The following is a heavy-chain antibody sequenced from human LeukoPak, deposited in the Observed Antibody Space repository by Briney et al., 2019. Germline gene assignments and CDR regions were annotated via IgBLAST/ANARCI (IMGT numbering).Heavy chain of an antibody. CDR3: ATDSHTYYYDSSGYPLGY. CDR1: GYTLTELS. V-gene: IGHV1-24*01. CDR2: FDPEDGET. D-gene: IGHD3-22*01. Sequence: ASVKVSCKVSGYTLTELSMHWVRQAPGKGLEWMGGFDPEDGETIYAQKFQGRVTMTEDTSTDTAYMELSSLRSEDTAVYYCATDSHTYYYDSSGYPLGYWGQGTLVTVSS. J-gene: IGHJ4*02.